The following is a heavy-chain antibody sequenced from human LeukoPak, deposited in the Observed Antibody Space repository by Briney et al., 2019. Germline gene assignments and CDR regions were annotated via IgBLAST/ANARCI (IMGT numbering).Heavy chain of an antibody. CDR3: AKQIHTAVVTRDAFDI. D-gene: IGHD4-23*01. CDR1: GFTFSSHW. CDR2: ISYDGSNI. V-gene: IGHV3-30*18. Sequence: GGSLRLSCAASGFTFSSHWMHWVRQAPGKGLEWVAVISYDGSNIYYADSVKGRFTLSRDNSKKTLYLQMNSLRAEDTAVYYCAKQIHTAVVTRDAFDIWGQGTTVTLSS. J-gene: IGHJ3*02.